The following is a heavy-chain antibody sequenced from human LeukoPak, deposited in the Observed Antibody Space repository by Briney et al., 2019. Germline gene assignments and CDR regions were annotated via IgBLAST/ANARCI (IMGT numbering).Heavy chain of an antibody. D-gene: IGHD3-22*01. CDR3: AKATLAKTVVRSGMDV. V-gene: IGHV3-23*01. CDR1: GFTFSSYA. J-gene: IGHJ6*02. CDR2: ITGSGGST. Sequence: AGGSLRLSCAASGFTFSSYAMSWVRQGPGKGLEWVSSITGSGGSTNYADSVKGRFTISRDNSKNTLYLQMNSLRAEDTAVYYCAKATLAKTVVRSGMDVWGQGTTVTVSS.